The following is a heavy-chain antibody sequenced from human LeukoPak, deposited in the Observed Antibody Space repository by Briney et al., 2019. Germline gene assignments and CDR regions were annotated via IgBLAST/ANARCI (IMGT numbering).Heavy chain of an antibody. Sequence: GGSLRLSCAASGFTFSSYSMNWVRQAPGKGLEWVSPISSSSSYIYYADSVKGRFTISGDNAKNSLYLQMNSLRAEDTAVYYCARGKLPSISMVRGVRHTSWFDPWGQGTLVTVSS. D-gene: IGHD3-10*01. CDR1: GFTFSSYS. CDR3: ARGKLPSISMVRGVRHTSWFDP. V-gene: IGHV3-21*01. CDR2: ISSSSSYI. J-gene: IGHJ5*02.